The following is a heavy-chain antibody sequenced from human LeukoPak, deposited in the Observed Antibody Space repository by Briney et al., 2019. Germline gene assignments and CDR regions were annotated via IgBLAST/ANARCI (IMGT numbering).Heavy chain of an antibody. V-gene: IGHV3-23*01. J-gene: IGHJ6*01. CDR2: ISGSGGST. D-gene: IGHD3-9*01. CDR3: AKGHILTGSYYYYYGMDV. Sequence: GGSLRLSCAASGFTFSSYAMSWVRQAPGKGLEWVSAISGSGGSTYYADSVKGRFTISRGNSKNTLYLQMNSLRAEDKAVYYCAKGHILTGSYYYYYGMDVWGKGPRSPSPQ. CDR1: GFTFSSYA.